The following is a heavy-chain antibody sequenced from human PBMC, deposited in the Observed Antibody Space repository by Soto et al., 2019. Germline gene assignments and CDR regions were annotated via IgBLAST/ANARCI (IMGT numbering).Heavy chain of an antibody. J-gene: IGHJ5*02. CDR1: GVSIIEKY. D-gene: IGHD6-6*01. V-gene: IGHV4-4*07. CDR2: IFANGNN. CDR3: VASIAEYSIKWIDH. Sequence: PSETLSLTCVFSGVSIIEKYWNWLLQPPGKGLEWIGLIFANGNNDYNPSLKSRVTMSVDASKNQFHLMMTSMTAADTAVYYCVASIAEYSIKWIDHWGRGTMVTVSS.